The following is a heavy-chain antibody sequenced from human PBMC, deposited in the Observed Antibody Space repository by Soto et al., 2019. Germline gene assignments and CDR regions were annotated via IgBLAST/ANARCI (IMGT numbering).Heavy chain of an antibody. V-gene: IGHV4-31*03. CDR1: GGSVNIGGYH. Sequence: PSETLSLTCTVSGGSVNIGGYHWSLILQHPGKGLEWIGDIYYSGSTYYNPSLKSRVTISIDTSTNHFSLHLSALTAADTAVYYCARAPIPNWNYYGMDVWGQGTTVTVSS. D-gene: IGHD1-1*01. CDR3: ARAPIPNWNYYGMDV. CDR2: IYYSGST. J-gene: IGHJ6*02.